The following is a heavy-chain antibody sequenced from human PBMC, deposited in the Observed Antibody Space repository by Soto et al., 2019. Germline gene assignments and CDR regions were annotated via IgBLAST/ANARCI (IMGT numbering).Heavy chain of an antibody. CDR3: AREGESTTGIFGVVTSYYGMDV. Sequence: FLTCTVSGGSISSYYWSWIRQPPGKGLEWIGYIYYSGSTNYNPSLKSRVTISVDTSKNQFSLKLSPVTAADTAVYYCAREGESTTGIFGVVTSYYGMDVWGQGTTVTVSS. CDR1: GGSISSYY. J-gene: IGHJ6*02. D-gene: IGHD3-3*01. CDR2: IYYSGST. V-gene: IGHV4-59*01.